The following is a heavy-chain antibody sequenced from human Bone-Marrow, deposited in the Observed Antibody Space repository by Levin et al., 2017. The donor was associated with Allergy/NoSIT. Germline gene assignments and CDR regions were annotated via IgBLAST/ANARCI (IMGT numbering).Heavy chain of an antibody. J-gene: IGHJ6*02. CDR2: ISAYNGNT. CDR1: GYTFTSYG. Sequence: EASVKVSCKASGYTFTSYGISWVRQAPGQGLEWMGWISAYNGNTNYAQKLQGRVTMTTDTSTSTAYMELRSLRSDDTAVYYCARDYHGQWLALYTYYYGMDVWGQGTTVTVSS. V-gene: IGHV1-18*01. D-gene: IGHD6-19*01. CDR3: ARDYHGQWLALYTYYYGMDV.